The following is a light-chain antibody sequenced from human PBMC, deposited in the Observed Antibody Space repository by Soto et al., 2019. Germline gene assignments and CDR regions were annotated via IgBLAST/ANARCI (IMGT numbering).Light chain of an antibody. CDR2: DAS. V-gene: IGKV3-11*01. CDR3: QQCSNWSPT. CDR1: QSVSDY. J-gene: IGKJ1*01. Sequence: IVGTQSPSTLSSYPRDRAPLYCLASQSVSDYLAWYQQKPGQAPRLLIYDASTRATGIPARFSGSGSGTDFTLTITSLEPEDFAVYYCQQCSNWSPTFGQGTKVDI.